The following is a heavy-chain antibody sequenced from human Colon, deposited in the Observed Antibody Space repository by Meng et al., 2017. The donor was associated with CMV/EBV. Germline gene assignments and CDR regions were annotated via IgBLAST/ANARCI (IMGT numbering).Heavy chain of an antibody. CDR1: GYTFTSYY. D-gene: IGHD6-6*01. CDR3: ARDLRRLKGYSSSSGPAFDY. Sequence: ASVKVSCKASGYTFTSYYMHWVRQAPGQGLEWMGIINPSGGSTSYAQKFQGRVTMTRDTSTSTAYMELSSLRSEDTAVYYCARDLRRLKGYSSSSGPAFDYWGQGTLVTVSS. CDR2: INPSGGST. J-gene: IGHJ4*02. V-gene: IGHV1-46*01.